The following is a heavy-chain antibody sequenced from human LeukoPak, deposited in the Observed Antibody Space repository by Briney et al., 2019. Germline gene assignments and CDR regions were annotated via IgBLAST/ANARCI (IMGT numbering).Heavy chain of an antibody. V-gene: IGHV3-30*18. D-gene: IGHD3-22*01. J-gene: IGHJ4*02. CDR1: GFTFSSYG. CDR2: ISYDGSNK. Sequence: GGSLRLSCAASGFTFSSYGMHWVRQAPGKGLEWVAVISYDGSNKYYADSVKGRFTISRDNSKNTLYLQMNSLRAEDTAVYYCAKDRSSGPRQYYFDYWGQGTLVTVSS. CDR3: AKDRSSGPRQYYFDY.